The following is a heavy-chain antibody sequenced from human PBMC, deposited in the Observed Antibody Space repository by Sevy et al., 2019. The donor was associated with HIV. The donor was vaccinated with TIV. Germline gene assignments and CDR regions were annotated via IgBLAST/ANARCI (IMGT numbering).Heavy chain of an antibody. J-gene: IGHJ4*02. CDR3: AREGCTKPHDY. CDR1: GFTFSKYS. V-gene: IGHV3-23*01. D-gene: IGHD2-8*01. Sequence: GGSLRLSCAASGFTFSKYSMSWVRQPPGKGLEWVSTLSFGCGEINHADSVKGRFTISRVNSKNSLYLQMNNLRAEDTAVYCCAREGCTKPHDYWGQGTLVTVSS. CDR2: LSFGCGEI.